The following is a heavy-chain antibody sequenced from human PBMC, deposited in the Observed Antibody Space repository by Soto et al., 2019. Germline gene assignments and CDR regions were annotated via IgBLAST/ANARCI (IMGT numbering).Heavy chain of an antibody. V-gene: IGHV3-23*01. Sequence: EVHLLESGGNFVQPGGSLRLSCAASGFTFSSYAMTWVRQAPGKGLEWVSAVSGSGDSTYYADSVKGLFTISRNNPRNTLYLQMTSLKVEDTAVYYCVKDEKYSSSPQFDSWGQGTLVTVSS. CDR2: VSGSGDST. CDR3: VKDEKYSSSPQFDS. J-gene: IGHJ4*02. CDR1: GFTFSSYA. D-gene: IGHD6-6*01.